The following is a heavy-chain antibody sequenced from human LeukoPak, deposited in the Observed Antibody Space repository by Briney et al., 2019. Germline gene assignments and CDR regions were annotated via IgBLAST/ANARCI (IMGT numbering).Heavy chain of an antibody. CDR3: AIETSFRYYDIWSGWDY. J-gene: IGHJ4*02. CDR2: TFYRSKWYN. CDR1: GDSVSSNSAA. V-gene: IGHV6-1*01. Sequence: SQTLSLTCAISGDSVSSNSAAWNWIRQSPSRGLEWLGRTFYRSKWYNDYAVSVKSRITINPDTSKNQVSLQLNSVTPEDTAVYYCAIETSFRYYDIWSGWDYWGQGTLVTVSS. D-gene: IGHD3-3*01.